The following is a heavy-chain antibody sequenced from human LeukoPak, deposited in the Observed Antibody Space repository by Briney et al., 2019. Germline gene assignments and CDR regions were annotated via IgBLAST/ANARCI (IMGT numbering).Heavy chain of an antibody. V-gene: IGHV3-23*01. Sequence: GGSLRLSCAASGFTFSSYGMSWVRQAPGKGLEWVSAISGSGGSTYYADSVKGRFTISRDNSKNTLYLQMNSLRAEDTAVYYCAKAYYDILTGCYPFDYWGQGTLVTVSS. D-gene: IGHD3-9*01. CDR2: ISGSGGST. CDR3: AKAYYDILTGCYPFDY. CDR1: GFTFSSYG. J-gene: IGHJ4*02.